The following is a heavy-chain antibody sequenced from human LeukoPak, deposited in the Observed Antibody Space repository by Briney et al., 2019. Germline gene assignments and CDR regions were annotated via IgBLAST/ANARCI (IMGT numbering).Heavy chain of an antibody. J-gene: IGHJ4*02. D-gene: IGHD6-19*01. CDR3: TRDLSAAGTEV. Sequence: PSETLSLTCTVSSGSISRTHWWSWVRQSPGKGLEWIGEILHSGSINYNPSLKSRVSISVDNSKNQFSLKLTAVTAADTAIYYCTRDLSAAGTEVWGQGTLVTVSS. CDR1: SGSISRTHW. V-gene: IGHV4-4*02. CDR2: ILHSGSI.